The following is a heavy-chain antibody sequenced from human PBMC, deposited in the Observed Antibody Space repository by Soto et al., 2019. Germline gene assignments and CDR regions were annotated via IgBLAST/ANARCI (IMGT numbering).Heavy chain of an antibody. CDR1: GGSISSYY. CDR3: ARAKSITMVRGAPMDV. J-gene: IGHJ6*02. V-gene: IGHV4-4*07. D-gene: IGHD3-10*01. Sequence: PSETLSLTCTVSGGSISSYYWSWIRQPAGKGLEWIGRIYTSGSTNYNPSLKSRVTMSVDTSKNQFSLKLSSVTAADTAVYYCARAKSITMVRGAPMDVWGQGTTVTVYS. CDR2: IYTSGST.